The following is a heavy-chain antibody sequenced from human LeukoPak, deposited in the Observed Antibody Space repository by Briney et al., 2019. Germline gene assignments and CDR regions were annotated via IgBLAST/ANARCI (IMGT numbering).Heavy chain of an antibody. D-gene: IGHD1-1*01. Sequence: SETLSLTCTVSGDSVSIYYWSWIRQPPGKGLEWIGYIYYRGNTNYNPSLKSRVTMAVDTSKNQFSLKVSSVPAADTAVYYCARAGNNWSFDYWGQGTLVTVSS. CDR1: GDSVSIYY. V-gene: IGHV4-59*02. J-gene: IGHJ4*02. CDR2: IYYRGNT. CDR3: ARAGNNWSFDY.